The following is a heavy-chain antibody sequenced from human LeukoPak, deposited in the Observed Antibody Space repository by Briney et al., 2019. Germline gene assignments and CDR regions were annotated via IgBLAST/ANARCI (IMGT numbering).Heavy chain of an antibody. J-gene: IGHJ6*02. CDR2: INHSGST. D-gene: IGHD4-4*01. CDR3: AGLMTTVTRRYYYGMDV. V-gene: IGHV4-34*01. Sequence: SETLSLTCTVSGGSISSYYWSWIRQPPGKGLEWIGEINHSGSTNYNPSLKSRVTISVDTSKNQFSLKLSSVTAADTAVYYCAGLMTTVTRRYYYGMDVWGQGTTVTASS. CDR1: GGSISSYY.